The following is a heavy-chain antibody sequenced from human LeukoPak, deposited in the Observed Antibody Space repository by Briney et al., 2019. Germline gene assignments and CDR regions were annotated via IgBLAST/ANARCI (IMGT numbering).Heavy chain of an antibody. CDR3: ARDGEWELPGDFVDY. D-gene: IGHD1-26*01. V-gene: IGHV1-18*01. CDR2: ISAYNGNT. CDR1: GYTFTSYG. J-gene: IGHJ4*02. Sequence: ASVKVFCKASGYTFTSYGISWVRQAPGQGLEWMGWISAYNGNTNYAQKLQGRVTMTTDTSTSTAYMELRSLRSDDTAVYYCARDGEWELPGDFVDYWGQGTLVTVSS.